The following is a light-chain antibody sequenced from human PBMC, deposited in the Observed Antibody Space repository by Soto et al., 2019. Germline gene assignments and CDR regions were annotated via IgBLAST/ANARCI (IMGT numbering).Light chain of an antibody. V-gene: IGKV3-20*01. CDR3: QQYGSSPYT. J-gene: IGKJ5*01. CDR1: QSVSSSY. Sequence: EIVMTQSPGTLSLSPGERATLSCRAIQSVSSSYLAWYQQKPGQAPRLLVYGASSRATGIPDRFSGSGSGTDFTLTISRVEPEDFAVYCCQQYGSSPYTFGQGTRLEIK. CDR2: GAS.